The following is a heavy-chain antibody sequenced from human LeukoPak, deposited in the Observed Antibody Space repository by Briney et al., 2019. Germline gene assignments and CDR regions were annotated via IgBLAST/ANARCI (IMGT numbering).Heavy chain of an antibody. CDR1: GYSITSGFY. CDR3: ARVEMVVANYYYYGADV. J-gene: IGHJ6*02. CDR2: LYHSGNT. D-gene: IGHD2-15*01. Sequence: SETLSLTCTVSGYSITSGFYWGWIRPPPGKGVQWISRLYHSGNTYYNPSLESRITISGDTSKNQFSLKLSSVTAADTAVYFCARVEMVVANYYYYGADVWGQGTTVTVSS. V-gene: IGHV4-38-2*02.